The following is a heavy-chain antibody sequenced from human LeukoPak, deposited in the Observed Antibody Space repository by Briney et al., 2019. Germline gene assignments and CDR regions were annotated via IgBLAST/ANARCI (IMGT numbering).Heavy chain of an antibody. CDR2: IYTSGST. Sequence: SETLSLTCTVSGGSVSSYYWSWIRQPAGKGLEWIGRIYTSGSTNYNPSLKSRVTMSVDTSKNQFSLKLSSVTAADTAVYYCARVDSSSWSVWFDPWGQGTLVTVSS. CDR1: GGSVSSYY. J-gene: IGHJ5*02. D-gene: IGHD6-13*01. V-gene: IGHV4-4*07. CDR3: ARVDSSSWSVWFDP.